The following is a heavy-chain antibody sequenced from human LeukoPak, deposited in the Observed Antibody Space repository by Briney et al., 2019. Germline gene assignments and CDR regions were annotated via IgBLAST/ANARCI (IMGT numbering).Heavy chain of an antibody. J-gene: IGHJ4*02. CDR2: ISGYNGET. CDR3: ASTAGVWFGELPPLDY. Sequence: ASVKVSCKASGYRFTSSGISWVRQAPGQGLEWMGWISGYNGETNYVQKFQGRVTMTTDSSTSTAYMELSSLRSEDTAVYYCASTAGVWFGELPPLDYWGQGTLVTVSS. D-gene: IGHD3-10*01. CDR1: GYRFTSSG. V-gene: IGHV1-18*01.